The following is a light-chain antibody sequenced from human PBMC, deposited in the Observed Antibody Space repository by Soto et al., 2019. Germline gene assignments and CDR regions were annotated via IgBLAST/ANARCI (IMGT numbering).Light chain of an antibody. Sequence: DIQMTQSPSTLSASVGDRVTITCRASESISNWLAWYQQKPGKAPKLLIYDASSLERGVPSRFICSGSRTDLNLTLRSVQTDDFATYYCKQCTGYSRTFCQGTKL. CDR1: ESISNW. J-gene: IGKJ1*01. CDR3: KQCTGYSRT. V-gene: IGKV1-5*01. CDR2: DAS.